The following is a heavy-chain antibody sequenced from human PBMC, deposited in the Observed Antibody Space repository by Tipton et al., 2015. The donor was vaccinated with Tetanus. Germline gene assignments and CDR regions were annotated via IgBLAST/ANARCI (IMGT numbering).Heavy chain of an antibody. V-gene: IGHV3-33*01. CDR2: IWNDGSYK. D-gene: IGHD2-2*01. CDR1: GFTFSTNA. J-gene: IGHJ4*02. Sequence: SLRLSCAASGFTFSTNAMHWVRQAPGKGLEWVAAIWNDGSYKYYADSVKGRFTVSRDNSKNTLYLEMNSLRAEDTAVYYCARLSCSRSACYRGSAYYFDYWGQGTLVTVSS. CDR3: ARLSCSRSACYRGSAYYFDY.